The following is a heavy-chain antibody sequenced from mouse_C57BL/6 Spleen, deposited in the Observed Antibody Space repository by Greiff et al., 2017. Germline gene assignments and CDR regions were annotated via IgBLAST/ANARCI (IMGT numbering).Heavy chain of an antibody. D-gene: IGHD2-4*01. CDR1: GYTFTSYW. CDR3: ERRDYDYDGAWFAY. Sequence: LQQPGAELVRPGSSVKLSCKASGYTFTSYWMDWVKQRPGQGLEWIGNIYPSDSETHYNQKFKDKATLTVDKSSSTAYMQLSSLTSEDSAVYYCERRDYDYDGAWFAYWGQGTLVTGSA. CDR2: IYPSDSET. J-gene: IGHJ3*01. V-gene: IGHV1-61*01.